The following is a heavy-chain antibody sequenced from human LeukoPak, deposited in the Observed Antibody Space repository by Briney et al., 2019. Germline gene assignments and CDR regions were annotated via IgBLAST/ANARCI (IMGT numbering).Heavy chain of an antibody. Sequence: GGSLRLSCAASGFTFDDYAMHWVRQAPGNGLEWVSGISWNSGSIGYADSVKGRFTISRDNANNSLYLQMNSLRAEDTALYYCAKGSYYDILTGYSHWGQGTLVTVSS. J-gene: IGHJ4*02. D-gene: IGHD3-9*01. CDR2: ISWNSGSI. V-gene: IGHV3-9*01. CDR1: GFTFDDYA. CDR3: AKGSYYDILTGYSH.